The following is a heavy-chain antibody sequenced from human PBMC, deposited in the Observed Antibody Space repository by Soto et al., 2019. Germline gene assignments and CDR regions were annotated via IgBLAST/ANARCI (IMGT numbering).Heavy chain of an antibody. J-gene: IGHJ4*02. Sequence: QVQLQQWGAGLLKPSETLSLTCAVYGGSFSGYYWSWIRQPPGKGLEWIGEINHSGSTNYNPSLKSRVTISVDTSKNQFSLKLSSVTAADTAVYYCARGVAGTFDYWGQGTLVTASS. CDR3: ARGVAGTFDY. V-gene: IGHV4-34*01. D-gene: IGHD6-19*01. CDR2: INHSGST. CDR1: GGSFSGYY.